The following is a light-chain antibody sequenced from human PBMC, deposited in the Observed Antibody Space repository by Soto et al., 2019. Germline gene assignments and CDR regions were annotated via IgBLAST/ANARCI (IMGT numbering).Light chain of an antibody. CDR3: SSYTSSNTVV. Sequence: QSVLTQPPSASGSPGQSVTISCTGTFNDVGGYNYVSWYQQHPGKAPKVIIYEVSNRPSGVPNRFSGSKSGNTASLTISGLQAEDEADYYCSSYTSSNTVVFGGGTKLTVL. J-gene: IGLJ2*01. V-gene: IGLV2-14*01. CDR1: FNDVGGYNY. CDR2: EVS.